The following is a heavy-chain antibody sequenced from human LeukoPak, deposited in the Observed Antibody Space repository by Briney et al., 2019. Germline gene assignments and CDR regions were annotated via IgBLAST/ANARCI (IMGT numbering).Heavy chain of an antibody. J-gene: IGHJ4*02. CDR1: GFTFTNYA. CDR2: ISGSGANT. Sequence: QSGGSLRLFCAASGFTFTNYAMGWVRQAPGKGLEWVSAISGSGANTYYADSVRGRFTIFRDNSANTLYLQMNSLRAEDTAVYYCAKIPHPSYYFDYWGQGTLVTVSS. V-gene: IGHV3-23*01. CDR3: AKIPHPSYYFDY. D-gene: IGHD2-21*01.